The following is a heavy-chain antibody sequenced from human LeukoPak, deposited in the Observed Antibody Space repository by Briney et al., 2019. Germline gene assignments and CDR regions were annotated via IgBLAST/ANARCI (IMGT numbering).Heavy chain of an antibody. CDR2: ISSSSSYI. CDR1: GFTFSSYS. V-gene: IGHV3-21*01. D-gene: IGHD3-10*01. CDR3: ARDYYGSGSYYYYYYGMDV. J-gene: IGHJ6*02. Sequence: PGGSLRLSCAASGFTFSSYSMNWVRQAPGKGLEWVSSISSSSSYIYYADSVKGRFTISRDNGKNSLYLQMNSLRAEDTAVYYCARDYYGSGSYYYYYYGMDVWGQGTTVTVSS.